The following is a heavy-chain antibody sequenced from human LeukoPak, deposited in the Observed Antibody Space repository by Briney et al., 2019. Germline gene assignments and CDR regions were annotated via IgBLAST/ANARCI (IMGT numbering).Heavy chain of an antibody. J-gene: IGHJ5*02. CDR1: GGSISSYY. D-gene: IGHD2-15*01. CDR2: IYYSGST. V-gene: IGHV4-59*08. Sequence: SETLSLTCTVSGGSISSYYWSWIRQPPGKGLEWIGYIYYSGSTNYKPSLKSRVTISVDTSKNQFSLKLSSVTAADTAVYYCARQVVVAAIETGSVWFDPWGQGTLVTVSS. CDR3: ARQVVVAAIETGSVWFDP.